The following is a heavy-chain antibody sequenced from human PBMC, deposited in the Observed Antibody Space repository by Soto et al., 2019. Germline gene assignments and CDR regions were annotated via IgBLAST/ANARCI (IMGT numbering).Heavy chain of an antibody. CDR2: IGTAGDT. J-gene: IGHJ6*02. Sequence: EVQLVESGGGLVQPGGSLRLSCAASGFTFSSYDMHWVRQATGKGLEWVSAIGTAGDTYYPGSVKGRFTISRENAKNSLYLQMNSLRAGDTAVYYCARVRPRKLEQLVYYYYGMDVWGQGTTVTVSS. CDR1: GFTFSSYD. V-gene: IGHV3-13*01. D-gene: IGHD6-13*01. CDR3: ARVRPRKLEQLVYYYYGMDV.